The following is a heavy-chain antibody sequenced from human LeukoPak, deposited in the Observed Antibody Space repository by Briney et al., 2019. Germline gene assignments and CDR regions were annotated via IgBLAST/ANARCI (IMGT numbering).Heavy chain of an antibody. V-gene: IGHV4-59*01. CDR2: IYSSGST. CDR1: GGSISSYY. CDR3: ARGGPTIAARRTFDY. Sequence: SETLSLTCTVSGGSISSYYWSWIRQPPGKGLEWIGHIYSSGSTNYKPSLKSRVTMSVDTSKNQFPLKLTSVTAADTAVSYCARGGPTIAARRTFDYWGQGTLVTVSS. D-gene: IGHD6-6*01. J-gene: IGHJ4*02.